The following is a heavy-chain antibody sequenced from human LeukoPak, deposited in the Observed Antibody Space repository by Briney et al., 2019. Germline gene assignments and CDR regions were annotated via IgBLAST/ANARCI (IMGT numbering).Heavy chain of an antibody. CDR2: IYYTGST. V-gene: IGHV4-59*01. Sequence: TSETLSLTCTVSGDSISGYCWSWIRQPPGEGLDWIGCIYYTGSTSYGPSLKSRVTISLDTSKSQFSLKLASVTAADTAVYYCARGLRGRSGYYFDSWGQGTLVTVSS. CDR3: ARGLRGRSGYYFDS. J-gene: IGHJ4*02. CDR1: GDSISGYC.